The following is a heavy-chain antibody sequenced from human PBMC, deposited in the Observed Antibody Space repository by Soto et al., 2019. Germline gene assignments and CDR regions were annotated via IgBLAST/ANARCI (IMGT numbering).Heavy chain of an antibody. CDR1: GYDFTSYG. Sequence: QGQLLQSGDEVKKPGASVRVSCRASGYDFTSYGISWVRQAPGQGLEWVSWISAYNGKRDTAQKFQGRVTMTLDTSTDTAHMELGDLTSADTAVYYCDRGRIVASIHDAFEIWGQGTMVAVSS. CDR3: DRGRIVASIHDAFEI. V-gene: IGHV1-18*01. D-gene: IGHD2-21*01. J-gene: IGHJ3*02. CDR2: ISAYNGKR.